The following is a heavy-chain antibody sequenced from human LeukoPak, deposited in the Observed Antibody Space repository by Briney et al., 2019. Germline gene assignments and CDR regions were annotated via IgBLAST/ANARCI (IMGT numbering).Heavy chain of an antibody. D-gene: IGHD6-19*01. CDR3: ARVGSGYWYFNL. Sequence: GGSLRLSCAASGFTFSSYAMSWVRQAQGKGLGWVSAISGSGGSTYYADSVKGRFTISRDNAENTLYLQMNSLRAEDTAVYYCARVGSGYWYFNLWGRGTLVTVSS. J-gene: IGHJ2*01. CDR1: GFTFSSYA. CDR2: ISGSGGST. V-gene: IGHV3-23*01.